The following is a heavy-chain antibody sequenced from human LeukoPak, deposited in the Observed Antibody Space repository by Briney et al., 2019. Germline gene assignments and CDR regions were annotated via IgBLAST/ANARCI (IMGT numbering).Heavy chain of an antibody. CDR1: GFTXSSYA. D-gene: IGHD2-2*01. V-gene: IGHV3-23*01. CDR2: ISGSGGTT. J-gene: IGHJ4*02. CDR3: AKGNLVIVPAAIGY. Sequence: LRLSCAASGFTXSSYAMSWVRQAPGKGLEWVSGISGSGGTTYYADSVKGRFTVSRDNSKNTLYLQMNSLRAEDTAVYYCAKGNLVIVPAAIGYWGQGTLVTVSS.